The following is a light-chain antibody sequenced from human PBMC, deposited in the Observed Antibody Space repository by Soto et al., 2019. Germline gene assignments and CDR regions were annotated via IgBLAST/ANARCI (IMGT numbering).Light chain of an antibody. CDR3: QQYDYYWT. V-gene: IGKV1-5*01. CDR1: QSISSW. Sequence: DIQMTHSRSTISASLGEKGSITRRASQSISSWLAWYQQKPGEAPKPLIYDASSLKSGVPSRFSGSGSGTVFTLTISNLQPDDFGTYYCQQYDYYWTFGQGTKV. CDR2: DAS. J-gene: IGKJ1*01.